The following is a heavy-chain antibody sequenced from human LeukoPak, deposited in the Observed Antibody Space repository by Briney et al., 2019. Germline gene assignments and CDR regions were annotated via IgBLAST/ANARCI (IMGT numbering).Heavy chain of an antibody. CDR1: GGSISSSNNY. CDR3: ARRGSGNYFDY. D-gene: IGHD6-13*01. Sequence: SETLSLTCTVSGGSISSSNNYWGWIRQPPGKGLEWIGSIFYSGSTYYNPSLRSRVTISTDTSKNHFSLRLTSVTAADTAVYYCARRGSGNYFDYWGQGTLVTVSS. V-gene: IGHV4-39*02. J-gene: IGHJ4*02. CDR2: IFYSGST.